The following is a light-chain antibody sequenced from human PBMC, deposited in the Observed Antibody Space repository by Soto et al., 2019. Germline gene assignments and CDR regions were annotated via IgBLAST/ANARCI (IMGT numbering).Light chain of an antibody. V-gene: IGKV3-20*01. CDR1: QSVTSDS. CDR2: GAS. J-gene: IGKJ2*01. CDR3: QQYGSSPYT. Sequence: EIVLTQSPGTLSLSPGVRATLSCRASQSVTSDSLAWYQQKPGQAPRLLLYGASNRATGIPDRFSGSGSGKDVTLTISSVEPEDFAVYSCQQYGSSPYTFGQGTKLEIK.